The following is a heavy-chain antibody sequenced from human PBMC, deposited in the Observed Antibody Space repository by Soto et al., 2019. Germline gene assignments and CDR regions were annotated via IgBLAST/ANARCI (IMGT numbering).Heavy chain of an antibody. CDR1: GGTFSSYA. Sequence: GASVKVSCKASGGTFSSYAISCVRQAPGQGLEWMGGIIPIFGTANYAQKFQGRVTITADESTSTAYMELSSLRSEDTAVYYCARDWGRIVGATTPYWFDPWGQGTLVTVSS. CDR2: IIPIFGTA. J-gene: IGHJ5*02. CDR3: ARDWGRIVGATTPYWFDP. V-gene: IGHV1-69*13. D-gene: IGHD1-26*01.